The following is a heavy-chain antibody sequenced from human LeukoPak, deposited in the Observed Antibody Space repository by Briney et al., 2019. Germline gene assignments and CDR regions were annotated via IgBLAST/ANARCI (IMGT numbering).Heavy chain of an antibody. CDR2: FDPEDGKA. V-gene: IGHV1-24*01. D-gene: IGHD4-11*01. Sequence: ASVKVSCKVSGYTLTQLSMHWVRQAPGKGLEWMGGFDPEDGKAIYAQNFQDRVTVTDDRSTDTTYMELTSLTPEDTAVYYCAGDTSNWDLSFDYWGQGTLVTVSS. J-gene: IGHJ4*02. CDR3: AGDTSNWDLSFDY. CDR1: GYTLTQLS.